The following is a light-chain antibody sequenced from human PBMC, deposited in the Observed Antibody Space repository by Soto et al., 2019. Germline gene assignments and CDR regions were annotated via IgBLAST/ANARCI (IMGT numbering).Light chain of an antibody. Sequence: QSALTQPASVSGSPGQSITITCTRTSSDIYAYNYVSWYQQHPGKAPKVVISGVNIRPSGVSSRFSGSKSGNTASLTISGLQAEDEAEYFCGSYAGSDTFVFGTGTKVTVL. V-gene: IGLV2-14*01. CDR3: GSYAGSDTFV. CDR1: SSDIYAYNY. J-gene: IGLJ1*01. CDR2: GVN.